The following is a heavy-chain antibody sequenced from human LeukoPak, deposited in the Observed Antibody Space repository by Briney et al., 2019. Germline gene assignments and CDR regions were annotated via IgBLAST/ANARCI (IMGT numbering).Heavy chain of an antibody. CDR1: GYSFTSYW. CDR2: IYPGDSDT. D-gene: IGHD2-2*01. Sequence: GESLKISCKGSGYSFTSYWIGWVRQMPGKGLEWMGIIYPGDSDTRYSPSFQGQVTISADKSISTAYLQWSSLKASDTAMYYCARHGPDCSSTGCYSYYYYYGMDVWGQGTTVTVSS. J-gene: IGHJ6*02. V-gene: IGHV5-51*01. CDR3: ARHGPDCSSTGCYSYYYYYGMDV.